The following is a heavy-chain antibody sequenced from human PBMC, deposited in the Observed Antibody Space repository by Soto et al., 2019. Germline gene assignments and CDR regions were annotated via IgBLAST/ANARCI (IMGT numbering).Heavy chain of an antibody. J-gene: IGHJ3*02. CDR2: IDPSDSYT. Sequence: PGESVKLPALVRSYSLTVDSIRCVRQIPGEGLEWMGRIDPSDSYTNYSPSFQGHVTISADKSISTAYLQWSSLKASDTAMYYCARSYYDFWSGYGGGAFDIWGQGSMVTGSS. V-gene: IGHV5-10-1*01. CDR1: SYSLTVDS. D-gene: IGHD3-3*01. CDR3: ARSYYDFWSGYGGGAFDI.